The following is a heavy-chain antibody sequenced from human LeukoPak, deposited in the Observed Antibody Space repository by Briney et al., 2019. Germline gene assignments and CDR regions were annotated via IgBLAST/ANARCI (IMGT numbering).Heavy chain of an antibody. V-gene: IGHV3-23*01. CDR1: GFTFSNAW. CDR3: AKELGGTYCSSTSCSEEY. D-gene: IGHD2-2*01. Sequence: GGSLRLSCAASGFTFSNAWMSWVRQAPGKGLEWVSVISGSGGSTYYADSVKGRFTISRDNSKNTLYLQMNSLRAEDTAVYYCAKELGGTYCSSTSCSEEYWGQGTLVTVSS. CDR2: ISGSGGST. J-gene: IGHJ4*02.